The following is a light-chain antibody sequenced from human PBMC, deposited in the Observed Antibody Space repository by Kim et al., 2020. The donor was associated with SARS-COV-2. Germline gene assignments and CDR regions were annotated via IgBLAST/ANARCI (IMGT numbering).Light chain of an antibody. CDR1: QSVSSK. J-gene: IGKJ1*01. CDR3: QQYDNWWT. V-gene: IGKV3-15*01. CDR2: GAS. Sequence: SVSPGERATRSCRASQSVSSKLAWYQQKPGQAPRLLIYGASTRATGIPARFSGSGSGTEFTLTISSLQSEDFAVYYCQQYDNWWTFGQGTKVDIK.